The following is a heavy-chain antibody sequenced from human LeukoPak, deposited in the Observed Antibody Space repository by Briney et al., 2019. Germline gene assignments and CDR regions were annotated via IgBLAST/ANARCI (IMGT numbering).Heavy chain of an antibody. Sequence: ASVKVSCKASGYTFTSSYDINWVRQAPGQGLEWMGWMNPYSGITGYTQKFQGRVTMTRDTSISTTYMELSSLTSEDTAVYFCARENVNRGSSWGYDYFGMDVWGQGTAVTVSS. CDR3: ARENVNRGSSWGYDYFGMDV. D-gene: IGHD6-13*01. J-gene: IGHJ6*02. CDR1: GYTFTSSYD. V-gene: IGHV1-8*01. CDR2: MNPYSGIT.